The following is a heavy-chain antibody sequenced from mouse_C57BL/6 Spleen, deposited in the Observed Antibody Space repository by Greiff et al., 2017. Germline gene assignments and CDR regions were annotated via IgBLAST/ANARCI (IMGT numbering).Heavy chain of an antibody. CDR1: GYTFTSYW. CDR3: ARHGNFHYYAMDD. D-gene: IGHD2-1*01. J-gene: IGHJ4*01. Sequence: QVQLQQPGAELVRPGTSVKLSCKASGYTFTSYWMHWVKQRPGQGLEWIGVIDPSDSYTNYNQKFKGKATLTVDTSSSTAYMQLSSLTSEDSAVYYCARHGNFHYYAMDDWGQGNSVTVSS. V-gene: IGHV1-59*01. CDR2: IDPSDSYT.